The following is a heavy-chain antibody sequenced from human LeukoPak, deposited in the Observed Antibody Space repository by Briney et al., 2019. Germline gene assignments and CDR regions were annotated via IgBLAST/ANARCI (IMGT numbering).Heavy chain of an antibody. CDR1: GYIFTSYW. CDR2: IYPGDSDT. V-gene: IGHV5-51*01. CDR3: AGRFTGSYGHDAFDI. Sequence: GESLKISCKGSGYIFTSYWIGGVRQMPGKGLEWMGIIYPGDSDTRYSPSFQGQVTISADKSISTAYLQWSSLKASDTAMYYCAGRFTGSYGHDAFDIWGQGTMVTVSS. J-gene: IGHJ3*02. D-gene: IGHD1-26*01.